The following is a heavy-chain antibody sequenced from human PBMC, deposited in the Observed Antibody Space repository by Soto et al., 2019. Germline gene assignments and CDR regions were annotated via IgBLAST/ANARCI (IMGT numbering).Heavy chain of an antibody. CDR2: INPNSGGT. D-gene: IGHD1-26*01. CDR3: ARDGTDSLSRYYGMDV. J-gene: IGHJ6*02. CDR1: GYTFTGYY. Sequence: ASVKVSCKASGYTFTGYYMHWVRQAPGQGLEWMGWINPNSGGTNYAQKFQGRVTMTRDTSISTAYMELSRLRSDDTAVYYCARDGTDSLSRYYGMDVWGQGTTGSVSS. V-gene: IGHV1-2*02.